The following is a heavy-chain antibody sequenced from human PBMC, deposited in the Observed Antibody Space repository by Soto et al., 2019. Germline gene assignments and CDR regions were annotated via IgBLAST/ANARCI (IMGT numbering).Heavy chain of an antibody. CDR3: ASLGGQQLVESIKYYYDSSGSGIDY. D-gene: IGHD3-22*01. V-gene: IGHV3-48*01. J-gene: IGHJ4*02. CDR1: GFTFSSYS. CDR2: ISSSSSTI. Sequence: GGSLRLSCAASGFTFSSYSMNWVRQAPGKGLEWVSYISSSSSTIYYADSVKGRFTISRDNAKNSLYLQMNSLRAEDTAVYCCASLGGQQLVESIKYYYDSSGSGIDYWGQGTLVTVSS.